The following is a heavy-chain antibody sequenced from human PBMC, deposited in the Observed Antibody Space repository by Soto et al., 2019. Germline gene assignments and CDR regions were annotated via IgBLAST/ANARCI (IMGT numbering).Heavy chain of an antibody. Sequence: QVQLQESGPGLVKPSETLSLTCSVSGGSIRSGNFYWRWIRQPPGKGLERIAYIHSGGRTDYNPSLKSRVFISRDTSKNQLSLTVRSVTAADTAMDYCARVGDFAGAYWGQGHLVTVSS. CDR2: IHSGGRT. CDR1: GGSIRSGNFY. D-gene: IGHD6-13*01. CDR3: ARVGDFAGAY. V-gene: IGHV4-61*01. J-gene: IGHJ4*02.